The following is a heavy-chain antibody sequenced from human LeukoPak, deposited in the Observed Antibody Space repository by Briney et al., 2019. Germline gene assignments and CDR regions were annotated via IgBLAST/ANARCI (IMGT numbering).Heavy chain of an antibody. D-gene: IGHD3-22*01. CDR1: GGSINSYY. CDR2: IYYNGRA. J-gene: IGHJ3*02. CDR3: ARLLDYDSSGDPDTFDM. Sequence: SETLSLTCTVSGGSINSYYWSWIRQPPGKGLEWIGSIYYNGRARYNPSLQSRVTILADTSRKDLSLKLPSMTAADTAVYYCARLLDYDSSGDPDTFDMWGQGIMVTVSS. V-gene: IGHV4-59*01.